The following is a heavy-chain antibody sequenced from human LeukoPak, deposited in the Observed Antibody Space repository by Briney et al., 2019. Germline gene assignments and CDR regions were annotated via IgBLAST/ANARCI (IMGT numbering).Heavy chain of an antibody. Sequence: SGTLSLTCAVSGDSISSNNWWDWVRQPPGKGLEWIGEIYHSGSSNYNPSLKSRVTISVDKSKNQFSLKLYSATAADTAVYYCARGVGSYSASYWGQGTLVIVSS. D-gene: IGHD1-26*01. V-gene: IGHV4-4*02. CDR1: GDSISSNNW. CDR2: IYHSGSS. J-gene: IGHJ4*02. CDR3: ARGVGSYSASY.